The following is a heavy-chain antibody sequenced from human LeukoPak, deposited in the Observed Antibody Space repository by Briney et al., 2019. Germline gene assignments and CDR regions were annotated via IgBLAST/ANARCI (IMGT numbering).Heavy chain of an antibody. CDR1: GGSISSSSYY. CDR2: IYYSGST. V-gene: IGHV4-39*07. CDR3: ARARREAAGVFVVVPAAISG. D-gene: IGHD2-2*01. Sequence: SETLSLTCTVSGGSISSSSYYWGWIRQPPGKGLEWIGSIYYSGSTNYNPSLKSRVTISVDTSKNQFSLKLSSVTAADTAVYYCARARREAAGVFVVVPAAISGWGQGTLVTVSS. J-gene: IGHJ4*02.